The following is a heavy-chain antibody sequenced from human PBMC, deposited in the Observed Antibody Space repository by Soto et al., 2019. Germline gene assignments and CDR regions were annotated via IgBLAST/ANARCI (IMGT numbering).Heavy chain of an antibody. J-gene: IGHJ4*02. V-gene: IGHV3-23*01. CDR2: ISGSGGST. Sequence: EVQLLESGGGLVQPGGSLRLSCAASGFTFSSYAMSWVRQAPGKGLEWVSAISGSGGSTYYADSVKGRFRISRDNSKNTLYLQMNSLRAEDTAVYYCAKGVIRGYSYGHLFDYWGQGTLVTVSS. CDR3: AKGVIRGYSYGHLFDY. D-gene: IGHD5-18*01. CDR1: GFTFSSYA.